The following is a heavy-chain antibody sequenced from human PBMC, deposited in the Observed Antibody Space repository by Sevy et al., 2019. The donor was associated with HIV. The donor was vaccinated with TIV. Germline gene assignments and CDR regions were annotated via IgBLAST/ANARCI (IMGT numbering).Heavy chain of an antibody. CDR1: GFTFSSYW. CDR2: IKQDGSEK. CDR3: ARDRYYDYIWGSYREDYFDY. Sequence: GGSLRLSCAASGFTFSSYWMSWARQAPGKGLEWVANIKQDGSEKYYVDSVKGRFTISRDNAKNSLYLQMNSLRAEDTAVYYCARDRYYDYIWGSYREDYFDYWGQGTLVTVSS. D-gene: IGHD3-16*02. V-gene: IGHV3-7*03. J-gene: IGHJ4*02.